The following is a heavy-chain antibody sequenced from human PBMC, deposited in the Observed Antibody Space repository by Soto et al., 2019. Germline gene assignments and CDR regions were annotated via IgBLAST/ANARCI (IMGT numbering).Heavy chain of an antibody. Sequence: QVQLVKSGAEVKKPGSSVKVSCKASGGTFTSYTINWVRQAPGQGLEWMGRIIPILDTANYAQKFQGRVTVTADKSTGTAFMELTSLRSEDTAVYYCARRVTDATRGDHWGQGTPVTVSS. CDR3: ARRVTDATRGDH. D-gene: IGHD2-21*02. CDR2: IIPILDTA. V-gene: IGHV1-69*08. CDR1: GGTFTSYT. J-gene: IGHJ4*02.